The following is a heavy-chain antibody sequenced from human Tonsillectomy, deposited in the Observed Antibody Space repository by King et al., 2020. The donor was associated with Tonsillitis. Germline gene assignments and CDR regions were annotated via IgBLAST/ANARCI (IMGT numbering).Heavy chain of an antibody. CDR2: ISSSCSSI. Sequence: QLVQSGGGLVQPGGSLRISCAASGFTFSSYSIHWVRQAPGKGLEWVSYISSSCSSIYYADSVKGRFTISRDNAKNSLHLQMNSLRAEDTAVYYCARGLVGRRGDYGMDVWGQGTTVTVSS. V-gene: IGHV3-48*01. CDR1: GFTFSSYS. J-gene: IGHJ6*02. D-gene: IGHD1-1*01. CDR3: ARGLVGRRGDYGMDV.